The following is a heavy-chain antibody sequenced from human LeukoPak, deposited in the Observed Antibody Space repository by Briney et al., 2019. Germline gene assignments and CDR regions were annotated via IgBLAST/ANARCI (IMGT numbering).Heavy chain of an antibody. CDR2: INPYSGDP. CDR1: GYSFTAYY. Sequence: ASVKVSCKTSGYSFTAYYIHWVRQAPGQGLEWMGSINPYSGDPIYAQRFQGGVTFTRDTSISTAYMQLTRLRSDDTAVYYCARDTRLVFWGQGTLVAVSS. J-gene: IGHJ3*01. V-gene: IGHV1-2*02. D-gene: IGHD3-16*01. CDR3: ARDTRLVF.